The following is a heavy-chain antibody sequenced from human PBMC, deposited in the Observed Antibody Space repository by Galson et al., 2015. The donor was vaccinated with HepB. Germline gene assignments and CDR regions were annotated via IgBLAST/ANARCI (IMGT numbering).Heavy chain of an antibody. Sequence: ETLSLTCTVSGDSVSSGTYYWTWIRQSPGKGLEWIGYIFDSGSTKYNPSLKSRVTISVDTSKNQFSLKLRSVTAADTAVYYCARDNGEIDYWGQGTQVIVSS. CDR3: ARDNGEIDY. CDR1: GDSVSSGTYY. V-gene: IGHV4-61*01. J-gene: IGHJ4*02. CDR2: IFDSGST. D-gene: IGHD2-8*01.